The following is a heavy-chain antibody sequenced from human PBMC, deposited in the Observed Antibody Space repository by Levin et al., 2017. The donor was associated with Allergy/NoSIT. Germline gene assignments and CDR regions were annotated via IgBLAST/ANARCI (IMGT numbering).Heavy chain of an antibody. CDR3: ARGRMGAMGRGGYYMDV. Sequence: SETLSLTCAVYGGSFSGYYWSWIRQPPGKGLEWIGEINHSGSTNYNPSLKSRVTISVDTSKNQFSLKLSSVTAADTAVYYCARGRMGAMGRGGYYMDVWGKGTTVTVSS. J-gene: IGHJ6*03. CDR1: GGSFSGYY. V-gene: IGHV4-34*01. CDR2: INHSGST. D-gene: IGHD5-24*01.